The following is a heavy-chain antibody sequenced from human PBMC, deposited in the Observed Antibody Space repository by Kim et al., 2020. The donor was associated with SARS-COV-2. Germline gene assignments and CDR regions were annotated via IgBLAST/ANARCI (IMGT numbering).Heavy chain of an antibody. V-gene: IGHV3-23*01. J-gene: IGHJ5*02. Sequence: GGSLRLSCAASGFTFSSYALSWVRQAPGKGLEWVSAISGSGGSTYYADSVKGRFTISRDNSQHTLYLQMNSLRVEDTAIYYCAKAAAIYNWFDPWGQGTLVTVSS. CDR2: ISGSGGST. CDR1: GFTFSSYA. CDR3: AKAAAIYNWFDP. D-gene: IGHD6-13*01.